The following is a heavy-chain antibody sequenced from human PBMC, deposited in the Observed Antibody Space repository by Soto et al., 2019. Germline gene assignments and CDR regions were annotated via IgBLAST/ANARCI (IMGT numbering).Heavy chain of an antibody. Sequence: GESLKISCKGSGYSFTSYWIGWVRQMPGKGLEWMGIIYPGDSDTRYSPSFQGQVTISADKSISTAYLQWSSLKASDTAMYYCARLSIAAAGTAARFDYWGQGTLVTVSS. V-gene: IGHV5-51*01. CDR2: IYPGDSDT. D-gene: IGHD6-13*01. CDR3: ARLSIAAAGTAARFDY. CDR1: GYSFTSYW. J-gene: IGHJ4*02.